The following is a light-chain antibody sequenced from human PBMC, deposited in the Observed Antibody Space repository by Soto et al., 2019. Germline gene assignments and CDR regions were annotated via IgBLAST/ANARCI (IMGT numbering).Light chain of an antibody. CDR2: DVT. V-gene: IGLV2-11*01. J-gene: IGLJ3*02. CDR1: SSDVGAYNS. CDR3: CSYAGRYTLM. Sequence: QSVLTQPRSVSGSPGQSVAISCAGTSSDVGAYNSVSWYQQHPGKAPKLMIYDVTERPSGVPDRFSGSKSGNTASLTISGLQAEDEADYFCCSYAGRYTLMFGGGTQLTVL.